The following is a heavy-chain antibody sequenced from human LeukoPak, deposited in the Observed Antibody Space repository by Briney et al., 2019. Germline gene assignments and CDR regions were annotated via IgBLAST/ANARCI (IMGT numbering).Heavy chain of an antibody. J-gene: IGHJ4*02. Sequence: GGSLRLSCAASGFTFSSYAMSWVRQAPGKGLEWVSAISGSGGSTYYADSVKGRFTISRGNSKNTLYLQMNSLRAEDTAVYYCAKGPYSSSWYGSVDYWGQGTLVTVSS. CDR1: GFTFSSYA. CDR2: ISGSGGST. D-gene: IGHD6-13*01. CDR3: AKGPYSSSWYGSVDY. V-gene: IGHV3-23*01.